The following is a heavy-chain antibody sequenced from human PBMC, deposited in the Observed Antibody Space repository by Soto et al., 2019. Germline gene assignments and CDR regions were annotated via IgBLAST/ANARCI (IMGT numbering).Heavy chain of an antibody. CDR3: ARFDS. V-gene: IGHV3-7*01. CDR1: GFTFSGYW. CDR2: IKQDGSEK. Sequence: EVQLVESGGALVQPGGSLRLSCVASGFTFSGYWMTWVRQAPGKGLEWVANIKQDGSEKNYADSVKGRFTISRDNDNNSLYLQMNSLRVDDTAVYYCARFDSWGQGTLVTVSS. J-gene: IGHJ4*02.